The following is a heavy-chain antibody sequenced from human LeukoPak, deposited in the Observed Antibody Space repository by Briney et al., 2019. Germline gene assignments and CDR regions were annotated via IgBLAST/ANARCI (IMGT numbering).Heavy chain of an antibody. CDR2: ISRSTSNI. Sequence: GGSLRLSCAASGFTFSSYATSWVRQAPGKGLEWVSSISRSTSNIYYADSVKGRFTISRDNAKNSLFLQMNSLRAEDTAVYYCARDLERLGPYYYYSMDVWGQGTTVTVSS. CDR1: GFTFSSYA. J-gene: IGHJ6*02. V-gene: IGHV3-21*01. CDR3: ARDLERLGPYYYYSMDV. D-gene: IGHD6-25*01.